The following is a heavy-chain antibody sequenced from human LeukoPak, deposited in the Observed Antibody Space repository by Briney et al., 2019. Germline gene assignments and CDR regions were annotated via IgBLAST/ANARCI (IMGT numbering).Heavy chain of an antibody. CDR3: VRGHYITHMDV. CDR2: ISSSGSTI. CDR1: GFTFSDYY. J-gene: IGHJ6*03. Sequence: PGGSLTLSCAASGFTFSDYYMSWIRHAQGKGLEWVSYISSSGSTIYYADSGTGRLTISRDHATNSLYLQMQSLRAEDTAVYYCVRGHYITHMDVCGKGTTVTASS. D-gene: IGHD3-10*01. V-gene: IGHV3-11*04.